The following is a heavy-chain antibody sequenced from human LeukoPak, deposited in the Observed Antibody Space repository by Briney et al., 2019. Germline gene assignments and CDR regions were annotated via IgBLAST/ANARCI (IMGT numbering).Heavy chain of an antibody. J-gene: IGHJ4*02. Sequence: SETLSLTCTVSGGSISSDYWSWIRQPPGKGLEWIGYIYNSGSTNYNPSLKRRVTISADRSNNRFSLSLNSVTAADTAVFYCARGEEYGSGTVHFDYWGQGILVTVSS. CDR1: GGSISSDY. CDR3: ARGEEYGSGTVHFDY. V-gene: IGHV4-59*12. CDR2: IYNSGST. D-gene: IGHD3-10*01.